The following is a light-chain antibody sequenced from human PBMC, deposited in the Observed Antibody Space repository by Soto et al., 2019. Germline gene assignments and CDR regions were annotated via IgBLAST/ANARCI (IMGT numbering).Light chain of an antibody. CDR3: QQYETYLS. CDR2: KAS. Sequence: DIARTQSPSTLSASVGDRVIITCRASQSISSWLAWYQQKPGKAPNLLIYKASTLESGVPSRFSGSRSGTEFTLTISSLQPDDFATYYCQQYETYLSFGQGTKVEIK. V-gene: IGKV1-5*03. J-gene: IGKJ1*01. CDR1: QSISSW.